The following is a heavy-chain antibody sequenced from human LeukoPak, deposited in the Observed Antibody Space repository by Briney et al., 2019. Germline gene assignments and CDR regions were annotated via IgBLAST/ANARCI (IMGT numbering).Heavy chain of an antibody. CDR2: IKQDGSEK. D-gene: IGHD3-3*01. Sequence: GGSLRLSCAASGFTFSSYWMSWVRQAPGKGLEWVANIKQDGSEKYYVDSVKGRFTISRDNAKNSLYLQMNSLRAEDTAVYYCARDAHYDFWSGPTSIDYWGQGTLVTVSS. CDR1: GFTFSSYW. CDR3: ARDAHYDFWSGPTSIDY. V-gene: IGHV3-7*01. J-gene: IGHJ4*02.